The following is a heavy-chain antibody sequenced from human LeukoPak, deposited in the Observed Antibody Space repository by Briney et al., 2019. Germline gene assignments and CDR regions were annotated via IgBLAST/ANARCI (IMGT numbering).Heavy chain of an antibody. Sequence: GGSLRLSCAASGFTFSSYWMHWVRRAPGKGLVRVSRVDSDGTTTNYADSVKGRFTISRDNAKNTLYLQMNSLRAEDTAVYFCARDVFPYYYASGETGNWFDPWGQGTLVTVSS. D-gene: IGHD3-10*01. CDR1: GFTFSSYW. J-gene: IGHJ5*02. CDR3: ARDVFPYYYASGETGNWFDP. V-gene: IGHV3-74*01. CDR2: VDSDGTTT.